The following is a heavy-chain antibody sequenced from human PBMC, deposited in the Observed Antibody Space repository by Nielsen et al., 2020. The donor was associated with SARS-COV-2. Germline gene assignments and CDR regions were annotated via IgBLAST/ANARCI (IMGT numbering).Heavy chain of an antibody. CDR2: INHSGST. J-gene: IGHJ6*02. D-gene: IGHD6-13*01. V-gene: IGHV4-34*01. CDR3: ARQTGYSSSWSELYYYYGMDV. Sequence: PGKGLEWIGEINHSGSTNYNPSLKSRVTISVDTSKNQFSLKLSSVTAADTAVYYCARQTGYSSSWSELYYYYGMDVWGQGTTVTVSS.